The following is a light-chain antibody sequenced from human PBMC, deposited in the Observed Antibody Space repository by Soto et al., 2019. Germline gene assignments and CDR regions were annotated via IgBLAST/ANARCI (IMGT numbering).Light chain of an antibody. J-gene: IGKJ1*01. CDR2: GAS. CDR3: QQYNKWPRT. Sequence: EVVMTQSPATLSVSPGERATLSCRASQSVSYSLAWYQQKPGQAPRLLIFGASARSTGIPVRFSGSGSETEFTLTISSLQSEDSAVYYCQQYNKWPRTFGQGTKVEIK. CDR1: QSVSYS. V-gene: IGKV3-15*01.